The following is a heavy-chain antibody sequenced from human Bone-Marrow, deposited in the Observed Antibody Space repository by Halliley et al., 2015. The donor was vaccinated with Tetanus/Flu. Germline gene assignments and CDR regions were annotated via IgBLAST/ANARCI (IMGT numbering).Heavy chain of an antibody. CDR2: ISAGGIST. CDR1: GFTFSDYA. J-gene: IGHJ4*02. D-gene: IGHD6-25*01. V-gene: IGHV3-23*01. CDR3: AKRRGFFDS. Sequence: SLRLSCAASGFTFSDYAMSWVRQAPGKGLEWVSSISAGGISTYYADSVKGRFTISRDNPKKTLSLQMKSLRADDTAVYYCAKRRGFFDSWGQGVLGAVSS.